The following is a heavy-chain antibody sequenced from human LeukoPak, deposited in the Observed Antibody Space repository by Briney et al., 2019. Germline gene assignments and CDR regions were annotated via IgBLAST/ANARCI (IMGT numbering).Heavy chain of an antibody. D-gene: IGHD4-17*01. J-gene: IGHJ4*02. Sequence: GGSLRLSCAASGFTFSSYAMSWVRQAPGKGLEWVSAISGSGGSTYYADSVKGRFTISRDNSKNTLYLQMNSLKTEDTAVYYCTTYGDYEGFDYWGQGTLVTVSS. CDR1: GFTFSSYA. CDR3: TTYGDYEGFDY. CDR2: ISGSGGST. V-gene: IGHV3-23*01.